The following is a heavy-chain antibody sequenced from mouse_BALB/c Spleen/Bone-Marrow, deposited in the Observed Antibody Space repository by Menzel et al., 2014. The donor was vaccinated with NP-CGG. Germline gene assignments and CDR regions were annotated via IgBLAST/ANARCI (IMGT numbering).Heavy chain of an antibody. D-gene: IGHD2-10*02. J-gene: IGHJ4*01. CDR3: ARGGYGNVYYAMDY. CDR2: INPYNDGT. V-gene: IGHV1-14*01. CDR1: GYTFTSYV. Sequence: IQLQQSGPELVKPGASVKMSCKASGYTFTSYVMHWVKQKPGQGLEWIGYINPYNDGTKYNEKFKGKATLTSDKSSSTAYMELSSLTSEDSAVYYCARGGYGNVYYAMDYWGQGTSVTVSS.